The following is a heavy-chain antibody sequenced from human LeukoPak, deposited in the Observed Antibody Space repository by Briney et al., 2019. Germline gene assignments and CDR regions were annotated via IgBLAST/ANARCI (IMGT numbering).Heavy chain of an antibody. CDR2: IKQDGSEK. J-gene: IGHJ4*02. CDR1: GFTFDDYG. CDR3: ASSGYSSSWYGEIS. V-gene: IGHV3-7*01. D-gene: IGHD6-13*01. Sequence: GGSLRLSCAASGFTFDDYGMSWVRQAPGKGLEWVANIKQDGSEKYYVDSVKGRFTISRDNAKNSLYLQMNSLRAEDTAVYYCASSGYSSSWYGEISWGQGTLVTVSS.